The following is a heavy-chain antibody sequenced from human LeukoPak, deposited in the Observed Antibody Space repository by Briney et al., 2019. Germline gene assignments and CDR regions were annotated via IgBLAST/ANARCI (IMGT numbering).Heavy chain of an antibody. CDR2: ISSSGSTI. CDR1: GFTFGDYA. J-gene: IGHJ5*02. V-gene: IGHV3-48*03. D-gene: IGHD3-16*02. CDR3: ARGIYRGSQNWFDP. Sequence: PGGSLRLSCTASGFTFGDYAMSWVRQAPGKGLEWVSYISSSGSTIYYADSVKGRFTISRDNAKNSLYLQMNSLRAEDTAVYYCARGIYRGSQNWFDPWGQGTLVTVSS.